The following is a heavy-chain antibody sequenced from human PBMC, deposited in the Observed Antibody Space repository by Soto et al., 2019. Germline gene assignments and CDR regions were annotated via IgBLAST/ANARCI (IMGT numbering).Heavy chain of an antibody. CDR3: ARHLPPVNGAYVGGYYYYRIDV. J-gene: IGHJ6*02. Sequence: PGESLKISCKGSGYSFTSYWISWVRQMPGKGLEWMGRIAPSDSYTNYSPSFQSHVTISADKSISTACLQRSSLKASDTAICFCARHLPPVNGAYVGGYYYYRIDVWGPGTTVTVSS. V-gene: IGHV5-10-1*01. CDR2: IAPSDSYT. D-gene: IGHD4-17*01. CDR1: GYSFTSYW.